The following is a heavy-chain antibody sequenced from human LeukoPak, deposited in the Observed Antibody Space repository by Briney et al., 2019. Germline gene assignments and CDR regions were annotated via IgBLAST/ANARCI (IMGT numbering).Heavy chain of an antibody. Sequence: GASVTVSCKASGYTFTTYDINWVRQATGQGLEWLGWMNPNSGNTGYAQKFQGRVTLTRDTSISTVYMEMSSLRSEDTAVYYCARERGYSYGYLDYWGQGTLVTVSS. J-gene: IGHJ4*02. CDR3: ARERGYSYGYLDY. V-gene: IGHV1-8*01. D-gene: IGHD5-18*01. CDR2: MNPNSGNT. CDR1: GYTFTTYD.